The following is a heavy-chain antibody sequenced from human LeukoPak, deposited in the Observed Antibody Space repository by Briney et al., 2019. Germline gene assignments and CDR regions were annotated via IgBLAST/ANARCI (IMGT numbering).Heavy chain of an antibody. CDR3: ARPPGRAGGDY. V-gene: IGHV3-7*05. D-gene: IGHD1-26*01. J-gene: IGHJ4*02. CDR2: INQDGSDQ. Sequence: GGSLRLSCAASGFSLSNYWMSWVRQAPGKGLEWVAYINQDGSDQNFLDSVKGQFTVSRDHTKNSLYLQMSSLRAEDTAVYYCARPPGRAGGDYWGQGTLVTVSS. CDR1: GFSLSNYW.